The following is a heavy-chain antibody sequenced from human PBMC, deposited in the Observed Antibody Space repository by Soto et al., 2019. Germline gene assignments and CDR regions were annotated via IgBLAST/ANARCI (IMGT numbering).Heavy chain of an antibody. J-gene: IGHJ6*02. D-gene: IGHD2-2*01. CDR2: INPNSGGT. V-gene: IGHV1-2*02. CDR1: GYTFTGYY. Sequence: ASVKVSCKASGYTFTGYYMHWVRQAPGQGLEWMGWINPNSGGTNYAQKFQGRVTMTRDTSISTAYMELSRLRSDDTAVYYCASTSPSSTSPLQAYYYGMDVWGQGTTVTVSS. CDR3: ASTSPSSTSPLQAYYYGMDV.